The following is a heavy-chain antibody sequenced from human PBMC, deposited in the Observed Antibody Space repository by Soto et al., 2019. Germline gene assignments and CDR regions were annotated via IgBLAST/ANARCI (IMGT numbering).Heavy chain of an antibody. J-gene: IGHJ5*02. V-gene: IGHV1-24*01. D-gene: IGHD4-17*01. Sequence: ASVKVSCKVSGYTLNEVAMHWVRQAPGKGLEWLGGFDPDEAETIYTQHFQGRVTMTEDTSTDTVYMELSSLRSEDTALYFCTAYHGDYNFDHWGQGTLVTVSS. CDR3: TAYHGDYNFDH. CDR2: FDPDEAET. CDR1: GYTLNEVA.